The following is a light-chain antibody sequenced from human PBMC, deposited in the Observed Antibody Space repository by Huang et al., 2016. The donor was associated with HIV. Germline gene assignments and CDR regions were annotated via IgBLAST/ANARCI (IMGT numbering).Light chain of an antibody. Sequence: EVVLTQSPGTLSLSRGERATLSCRASQIVGSSYLAWYQQKPGQAPRLLIYDASSRALGIPDRFSGSGSGTDFTLTINILEPEDFAMYYCQQFGDPFTFGGGTKVEIK. V-gene: IGKV3-20*01. CDR1: QIVGSSY. CDR3: QQFGDPFT. CDR2: DAS. J-gene: IGKJ4*01.